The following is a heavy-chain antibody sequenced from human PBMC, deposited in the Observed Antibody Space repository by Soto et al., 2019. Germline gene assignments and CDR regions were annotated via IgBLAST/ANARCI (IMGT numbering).Heavy chain of an antibody. CDR1: GTIFSSYT. CDR3: ARGLRGRMDD. Sequence: QVQLVQSGAEVKKPGSSVRVSCKASGTIFSSYTISWVRQAPGQGLEWMGRIIPILGETNSAQKFQGRVTLTADKSTKTAYMELNSLRLEDTAVYYCARGLRGRMDDWVQGTTVTVSS. D-gene: IGHD3-10*01. J-gene: IGHJ6*02. CDR2: IIPILGET. V-gene: IGHV1-69*08.